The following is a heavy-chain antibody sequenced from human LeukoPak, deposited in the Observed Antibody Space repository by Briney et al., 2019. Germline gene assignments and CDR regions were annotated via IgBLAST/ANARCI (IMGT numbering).Heavy chain of an antibody. V-gene: IGHV3-53*01. D-gene: IGHD3-10*01. CDR1: GFTVSSNY. CDR3: ARAPRSGSRYYYYYMDV. J-gene: IGHJ6*03. CDR2: IYSGGST. Sequence: GGSLRLSCAASGFTVSSNYMSWVRQAPGKGLEWVSVIYSGGSTYYADSVKGRFTISRENAKNSLYLQMNSLRAGDTAVYYCARAPRSGSRYYYYYMDVWGKGTPVTISS.